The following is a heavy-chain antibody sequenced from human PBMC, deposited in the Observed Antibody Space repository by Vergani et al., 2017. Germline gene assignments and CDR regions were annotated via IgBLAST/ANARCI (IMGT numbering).Heavy chain of an antibody. Sequence: QVQLQESGPGLVKPSETLSLTCAVSGYSISSGYYWGWIRQPPGKGLEWIGSIYRTGRTHFNPSLKSRVTISVDTSNNHFSLRLNSLTAADTAVYYCARVGHLVAVTGEGPSLDLWGRGTLVTVSS. V-gene: IGHV4-38-2*01. CDR2: IYRTGRT. D-gene: IGHD2-21*02. J-gene: IGHJ2*01. CDR3: ARVGHLVAVTGEGPSLDL. CDR1: GYSISSGYY.